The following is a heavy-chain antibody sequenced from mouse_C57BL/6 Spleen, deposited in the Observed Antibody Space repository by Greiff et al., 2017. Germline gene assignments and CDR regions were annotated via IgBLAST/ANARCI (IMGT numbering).Heavy chain of an antibody. CDR1: GFTFSDYY. Sequence: EVHLVESGGGLVQPGGSLKLSCAASGFTFSDYYMYWVRQTPEKRLEWVAYISNGGGSTYYPDTVKGRFTISRDNAKNTLYLQMSRLKSEDTAMYYCARRDYEYDGGFAYWGQGTLVTVSA. CDR2: ISNGGGST. CDR3: ARRDYEYDGGFAY. D-gene: IGHD2-4*01. J-gene: IGHJ3*01. V-gene: IGHV5-12*01.